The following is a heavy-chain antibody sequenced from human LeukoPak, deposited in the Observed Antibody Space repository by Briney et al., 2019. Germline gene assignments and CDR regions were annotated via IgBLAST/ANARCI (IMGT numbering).Heavy chain of an antibody. Sequence: ASVKVSCKASGYTFTGYYMDWVRQAPGQGLEWMGWINPNSGGTNYAQKFQGRVTMTRDTSISTAYMELSSLRSEDTAVYYCAAVASDHYLDSSGYFLPAFDIWGQGTMVTVSS. V-gene: IGHV1-2*02. J-gene: IGHJ3*02. CDR1: GYTFTGYY. CDR2: INPNSGGT. CDR3: AAVASDHYLDSSGYFLPAFDI. D-gene: IGHD3-22*01.